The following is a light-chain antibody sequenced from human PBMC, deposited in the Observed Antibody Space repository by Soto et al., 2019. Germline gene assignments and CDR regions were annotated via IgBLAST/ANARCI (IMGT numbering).Light chain of an antibody. CDR1: QSISGW. CDR3: QQYTSFPWT. CDR2: QAS. Sequence: DIQMTQSPSTLSSSVGDRVTITCRASQSISGWLAWYQQKPGKAPKLLIFQASTLERGVPSRFSGSGSGTDFTLTISSLQPDDSATYYCQQYTSFPWTFGQGTKVEI. V-gene: IGKV1-5*03. J-gene: IGKJ1*01.